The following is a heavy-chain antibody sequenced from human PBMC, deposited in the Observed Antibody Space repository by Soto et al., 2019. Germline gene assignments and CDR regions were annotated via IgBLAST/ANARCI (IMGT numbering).Heavy chain of an antibody. V-gene: IGHV4-34*01. CDR2: INHSGST. CDR1: GGSFSGYY. CDR3: ARARGPYYYDSSGYYYNIRFDP. D-gene: IGHD3-22*01. Sequence: PSETLSLTCAVYGGSFSGYYWSWIRQPPGKGLEWIGEINHSGSTNYNPSLKSRVTISVDTSKNQFSLKLSSVTAADTAVYYCARARGPYYYDSSGYYYNIRFDPWGQGTLVTVSS. J-gene: IGHJ5*02.